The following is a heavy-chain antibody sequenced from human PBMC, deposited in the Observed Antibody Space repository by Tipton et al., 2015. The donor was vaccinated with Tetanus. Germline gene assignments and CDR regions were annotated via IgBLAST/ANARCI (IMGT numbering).Heavy chain of an antibody. D-gene: IGHD2-15*01. V-gene: IGHV4-39*01. CDR2: IYYSGST. J-gene: IGHJ6*02. Sequence: TLSLTCTVSGGSISSSSYYWGWIRQPPGKGLEWIGSIYYSGSTYYNPSLKSRVTISVDTSKNQFSLKLSSVTAADTAVYYCARSEDVDYYYGMDVWGQGTTVTVSS. CDR1: GGSISSSSYY. CDR3: ARSEDVDYYYGMDV.